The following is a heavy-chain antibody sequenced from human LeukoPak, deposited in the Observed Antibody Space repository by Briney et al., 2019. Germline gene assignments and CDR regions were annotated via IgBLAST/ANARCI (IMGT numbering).Heavy chain of an antibody. D-gene: IGHD1-26*01. J-gene: IGHJ4*02. Sequence: SVKVSCKASGGTFSSYAISWVRQAPGQGLEWMGGIIPIFGTANYAQKFQGRVTITADESTSTAYVELSSLRSEDTAVYYCAMEVGATGYYFDYWGQGTLVTVSS. CDR1: GGTFSSYA. CDR3: AMEVGATGYYFDY. V-gene: IGHV1-69*13. CDR2: IIPIFGTA.